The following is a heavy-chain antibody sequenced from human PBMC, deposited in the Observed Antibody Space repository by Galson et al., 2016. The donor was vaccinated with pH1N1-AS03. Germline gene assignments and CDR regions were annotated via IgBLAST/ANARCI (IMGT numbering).Heavy chain of an antibody. J-gene: IGHJ4*02. Sequence: SLRLSCAASGFTFSSYAMSWVRQAPGKGLEWVSAISGSGGSTYYADSVKGRFTISRDNSKNTVHLQMNSLRAEDTAIYYCAKERNDISAAVNYWGQGTLVTVYS. CDR1: GFTFSSYA. CDR3: AKERNDISAAVNY. V-gene: IGHV3-23*01. CDR2: ISGSGGST. D-gene: IGHD6-13*01.